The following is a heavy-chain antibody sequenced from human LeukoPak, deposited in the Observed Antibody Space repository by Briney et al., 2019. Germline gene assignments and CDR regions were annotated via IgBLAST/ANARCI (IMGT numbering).Heavy chain of an antibody. CDR2: INHSGST. CDR3: ARNKRVYGIAAAGSGAFDI. D-gene: IGHD6-13*01. V-gene: IGHV4-39*07. CDR1: GGSISSSGYY. Sequence: SETLSLTCTVSGGSISSSGYYWSWIRQPPGKGLEWIGEINHSGSTNYNPSLKSRVTISVDTSKNQFSLKLSSVTAADTAVYYCARNKRVYGIAAAGSGAFDIWGQGTMVTVSS. J-gene: IGHJ3*02.